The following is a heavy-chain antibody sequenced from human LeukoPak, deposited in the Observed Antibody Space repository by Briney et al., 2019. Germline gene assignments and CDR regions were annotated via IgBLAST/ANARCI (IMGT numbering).Heavy chain of an antibody. V-gene: IGHV3-23*01. Sequence: GGSLRLSCAASGFTFSGYAMSWVRQAPGKGLEWVSGISGSGDSTYYADSVKGRFTISRDKSRNTLYLQMNSLGAADTAVYYCAKDLTPGNAWGSYRFDYWGQGTLVTVSS. D-gene: IGHD3-16*02. CDR1: GFTFSGYA. CDR2: ISGSGDST. J-gene: IGHJ4*02. CDR3: AKDLTPGNAWGSYRFDY.